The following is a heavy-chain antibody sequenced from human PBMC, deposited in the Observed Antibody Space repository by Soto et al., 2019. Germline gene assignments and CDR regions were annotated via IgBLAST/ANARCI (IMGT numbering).Heavy chain of an antibody. CDR2: INAGNGNT. Sequence: QVQLVQSGAEEKKPGASVKVSCKASGYTFTSYAMHWVRQAPGQRLEWMGWINAGNGNTKYYQKFRGRVTVTRDTSASTAYMELSSLRSEDTAVYYCARGGGWYVWFDPWGQGTLVTVSS. CDR1: GYTFTSYA. V-gene: IGHV1-3*05. D-gene: IGHD6-19*01. J-gene: IGHJ5*02. CDR3: ARGGGWYVWFDP.